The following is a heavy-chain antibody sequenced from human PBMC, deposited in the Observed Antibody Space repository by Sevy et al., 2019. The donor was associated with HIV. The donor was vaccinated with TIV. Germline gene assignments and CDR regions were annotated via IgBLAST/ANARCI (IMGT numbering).Heavy chain of an antibody. CDR3: ARGDVLTASVYYYFYGMDV. V-gene: IGHV4-34*01. CDR2: INHSGST. Sequence: SETLSLTCAVYGGSFSGYYWSWIRQPPGKGLEWIGEINHSGSTNYNPSLKSRITISVDTSKNQFSLKMSSVTTTDTAVYYSARGDVLTASVYYYFYGMDVWGQGTTVTVSS. D-gene: IGHD3-9*01. J-gene: IGHJ6*02. CDR1: GGSFSGYY.